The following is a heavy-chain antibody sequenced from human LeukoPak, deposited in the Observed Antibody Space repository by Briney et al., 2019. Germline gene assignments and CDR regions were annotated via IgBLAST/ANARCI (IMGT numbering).Heavy chain of an antibody. V-gene: IGHV4-59*12. CDR2: IYYSGST. D-gene: IGHD3-10*01. CDR3: ARERPRRTTMVRTKMDV. CDR1: GGSISSYY. Sequence: PSETLSLTCTVSGGSISSYYWSWIRQPPGKGLEWIGYIYYSGSTNYKPSLKSRVTISVDTSKNQFSLKLSSVTAADTAVYYCARERPRRTTMVRTKMDVWGKGTTVTASS. J-gene: IGHJ6*04.